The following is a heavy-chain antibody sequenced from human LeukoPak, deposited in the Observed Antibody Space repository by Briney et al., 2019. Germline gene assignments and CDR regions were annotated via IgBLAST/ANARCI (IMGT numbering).Heavy chain of an antibody. CDR1: GGSINGYY. J-gene: IGHJ5*02. Sequence: PSETLSLTCTASGGSINGYYWNWLRLPPGKGLEWIGYIYYTGSTNYNPSLKSRVTISLDTSKNQFSLKLSSVTAADTAVYYCARDRWFDTWGQGTLVTVSS. CDR3: ARDRWFDT. V-gene: IGHV4-59*01. CDR2: IYYTGST.